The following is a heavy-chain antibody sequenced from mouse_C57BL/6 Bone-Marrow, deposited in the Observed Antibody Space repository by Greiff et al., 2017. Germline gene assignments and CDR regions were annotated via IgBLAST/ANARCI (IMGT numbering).Heavy chain of an antibody. CDR3: TRALIYYYGSRLGYFDV. CDR2: IYPGNSNT. D-gene: IGHD1-1*01. CDR1: GYTFTSYW. V-gene: IGHV1-5*01. Sequence: VQLQQSGTVLARPGASVKMSCKTSGYTFTSYWMHWVKQRPGQGLERIGAIYPGNSNTSYNQKCKGKAKLTAVTAASTAYMGLSSLTNEDSAVYYCTRALIYYYGSRLGYFDVWGTGTTVTVSS. J-gene: IGHJ1*03.